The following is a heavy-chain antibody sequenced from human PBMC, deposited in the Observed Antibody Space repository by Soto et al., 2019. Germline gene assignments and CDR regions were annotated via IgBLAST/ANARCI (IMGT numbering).Heavy chain of an antibody. J-gene: IGHJ6*02. V-gene: IGHV3-74*01. CDR1: GFTFSSCW. CDR3: ARDDIVVVPADMGYYYCGMDV. Sequence: GGSLRLSCAASGFTFSSCWMHWVRQAPGKGLVWVSRINSDGSSTSYADSVKGRFTISRDNAKNTLYLQMNSLRAEDTAVYYCARDDIVVVPADMGYYYCGMDVSGPGTTVTVFS. D-gene: IGHD2-2*01. CDR2: INSDGSST.